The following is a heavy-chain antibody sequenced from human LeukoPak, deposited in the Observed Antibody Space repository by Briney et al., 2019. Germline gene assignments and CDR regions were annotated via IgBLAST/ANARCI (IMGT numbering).Heavy chain of an antibody. CDR2: ICGRGITT. CDR3: ARVLNYYDSSGYYFSY. V-gene: IGHV3-48*03. D-gene: IGHD3-22*01. J-gene: IGHJ4*02. Sequence: GGSLRLSCEASGFTFSGYEMNWVRQAPGKGLEGTSYICGRGITTYYADSVKGRFTISRDDAKKLLYLEMNSLRAEDTAVYYCARVLNYYDSSGYYFSYWGQGTLVTVSS. CDR1: GFTFSGYE.